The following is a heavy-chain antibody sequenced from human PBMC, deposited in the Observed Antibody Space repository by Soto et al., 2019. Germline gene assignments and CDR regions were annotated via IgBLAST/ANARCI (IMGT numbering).Heavy chain of an antibody. CDR1: GYTFTSYG. CDR3: ARDSHSSGYYREGYFDY. CDR2: ISAYNGNT. D-gene: IGHD3-22*01. Sequence: GASVKVSCKASGYTFTSYGISWVRQAPGQGLEWMGWISAYNGNTNYAQKLQGRVTMTTDTSTSTAYMELRSLRSDDTAVYYCARDSHSSGYYREGYFDYWGQGTLVTVSS. V-gene: IGHV1-18*04. J-gene: IGHJ4*02.